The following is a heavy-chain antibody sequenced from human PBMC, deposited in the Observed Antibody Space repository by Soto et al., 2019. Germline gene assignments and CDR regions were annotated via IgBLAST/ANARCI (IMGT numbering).Heavy chain of an antibody. D-gene: IGHD6-13*01. J-gene: IGHJ4*02. V-gene: IGHV3-30-3*01. CDR2: ISYDGSNK. CDR1: GFTFSSYA. CDR3: ARPRYSSSWYGPFDY. Sequence: GGSLRLSCAASGFTFSSYAMHWVRQAPGKGLEWVAVISYDGSNKYYADSVKGRFTISRDNSKNTLYLQMNSLRADDTAVYYCARPRYSSSWYGPFDYWGQGTLVTVSS.